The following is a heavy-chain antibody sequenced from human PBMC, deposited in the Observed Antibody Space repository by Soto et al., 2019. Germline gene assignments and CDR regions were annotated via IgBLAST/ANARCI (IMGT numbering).Heavy chain of an antibody. Sequence: ASVKVSCKSSGYPFNTYYLHWVRQAPGQGLEWMGWIHPSGGGSTYAQKFLGRVTMTRDTSISAVYMELTSLRSADTAVYYCAIRHDGRQSSMDVWGQGTTVTAP. CDR2: IHPSGGGS. CDR1: GYPFNTYY. V-gene: IGHV1-46*02. CDR3: AIRHDGRQSSMDV. D-gene: IGHD1-1*01. J-gene: IGHJ6*02.